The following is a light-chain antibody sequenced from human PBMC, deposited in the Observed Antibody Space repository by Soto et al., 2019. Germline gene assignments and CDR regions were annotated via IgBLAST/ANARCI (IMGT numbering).Light chain of an antibody. CDR2: GAS. CDR1: QSVSSSY. V-gene: IGKV3-20*01. Sequence: IVLMQSPVTRCVCAGERSRCSWMAGQSVSSSYLAWYQQKPGQATRLVIYGASTRATGIPDRFSGSGSGTEFSLTISRLEPDDFSVYYCQQYSSSHSITFGQGTRLEIK. J-gene: IGKJ5*01. CDR3: QQYSSSHSIT.